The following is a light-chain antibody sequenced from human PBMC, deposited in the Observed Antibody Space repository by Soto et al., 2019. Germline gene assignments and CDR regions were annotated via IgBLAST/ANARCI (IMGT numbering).Light chain of an antibody. CDR1: ESVDIY. V-gene: IGKV3-11*01. J-gene: IGKJ4*01. Sequence: ETVLTQSPATLSLSPGETATLSCRASESVDIYLAWYQQKPGQAPRLLIYHASNRATGNPARLSGSGSGTDFTLTISRLETEDSAVYYCQQRRNGPPLTFGGGTRVEI. CDR2: HAS. CDR3: QQRRNGPPLT.